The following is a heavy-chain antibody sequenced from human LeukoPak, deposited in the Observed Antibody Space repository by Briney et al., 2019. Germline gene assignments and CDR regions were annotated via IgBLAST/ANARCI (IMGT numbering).Heavy chain of an antibody. CDR2: ISYDGSNK. D-gene: IGHD5-24*01. J-gene: IGHJ4*02. CDR3: ARDNNYPWYFDY. CDR1: GFTFSNYG. Sequence: GGSLRLSCAASGFTFSNYGMHWVRQAPGKGLEWVAVISYDGSNKYYADSVKGRFTISRDNAKNSLYLQMNSLRAEDTAVYYCARDNNYPWYFDYWGQGTLVTVSS. V-gene: IGHV3-30*12.